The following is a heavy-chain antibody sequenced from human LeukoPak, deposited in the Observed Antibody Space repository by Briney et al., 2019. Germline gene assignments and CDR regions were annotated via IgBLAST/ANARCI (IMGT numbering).Heavy chain of an antibody. D-gene: IGHD6-13*01. CDR3: ARDGRYSSPYYMDV. CDR1: GGTFSSYA. J-gene: IGHJ6*03. CDR2: IIPIFGTA. Sequence: SVKVSSKASGGTFSSYAISWVRPAPGQGLEWMGGIIPIFGTANYAQKFQGRVTITTDESTSTAYMELSSLRSEDTAVYYCARDGRYSSPYYMDVWGKGTTVTVSS. V-gene: IGHV1-69*05.